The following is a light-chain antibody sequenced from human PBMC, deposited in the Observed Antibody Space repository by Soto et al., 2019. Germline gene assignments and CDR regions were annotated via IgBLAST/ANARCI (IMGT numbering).Light chain of an antibody. CDR1: QSVSSN. V-gene: IGKV3-20*01. Sequence: EVVMTQSPATLSVSPVERATLSCRASQSVSSNLAWYQQKPGQAPRLLIHGASNRATGIPDRFSGSGSGTDFTLTISRLETEDFAVYYCQQYGSSGTFGQGTKVDIK. J-gene: IGKJ1*01. CDR3: QQYGSSGT. CDR2: GAS.